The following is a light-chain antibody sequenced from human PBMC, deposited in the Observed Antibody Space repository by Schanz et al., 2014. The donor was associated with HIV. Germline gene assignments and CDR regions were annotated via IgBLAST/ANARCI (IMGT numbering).Light chain of an antibody. CDR1: QSISTY. J-gene: IGKJ2*01. V-gene: IGKV3-15*01. Sequence: EIVLTQSPVTLSLSPGERATLSCRASQSISTYVAWYQQSPGQAPRLLIYGAFTRATGIPVRFSGRGSGTEFTLNMSGLQSEDFALYYCQQYSDWPPSTFGQGTKVEIK. CDR2: GAF. CDR3: QQYSDWPPST.